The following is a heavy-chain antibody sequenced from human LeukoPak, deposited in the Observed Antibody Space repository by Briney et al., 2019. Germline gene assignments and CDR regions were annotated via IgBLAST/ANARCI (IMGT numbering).Heavy chain of an antibody. CDR1: GFTFNNYA. V-gene: IGHV3-23*01. CDR3: VRGGNVAAAHFDY. CDR2: ISGDGVSP. J-gene: IGHJ4*02. Sequence: GGSLRLSCAASGFTFNNYALAWVRQTPEKGLECVSAISGDGVSPYYVDSVRGRFTISRDNAKNSLYLQMNSLRAEDTAVYYCVRGGNVAAAHFDYWGQGTLVTVSS. D-gene: IGHD6-13*01.